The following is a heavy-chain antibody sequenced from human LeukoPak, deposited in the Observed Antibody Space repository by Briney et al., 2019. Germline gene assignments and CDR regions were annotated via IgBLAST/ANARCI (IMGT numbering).Heavy chain of an antibody. Sequence: GGSLRLSCAASGFTFSSYWMSWVRQAPGKGLEWVANIKQDGSEKYYVDSVKGRFTISRDNAKSSLYSEMHSLRVEDTAVYYCARAWTDYWSLIRFFDLWGRGTLVTVSS. J-gene: IGHJ2*01. CDR3: ARAWTDYWSLIRFFDL. CDR2: IKQDGSEK. CDR1: GFTFSSYW. V-gene: IGHV3-7*01. D-gene: IGHD1-1*01.